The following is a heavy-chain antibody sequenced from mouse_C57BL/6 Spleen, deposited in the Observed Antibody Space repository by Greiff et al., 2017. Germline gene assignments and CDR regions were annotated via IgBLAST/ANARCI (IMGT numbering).Heavy chain of an antibody. J-gene: IGHJ2*01. CDR2: IDPETGGT. CDR1: GYTFTDYE. V-gene: IGHV1-15*01. Sequence: QVQLQQSGAELVRPGASVTLSCKASGYTFTDYEMHWVKQTPVHGLEWIGAIDPETGGTAYNQKFKGKAILTADKSSSTAYIELRSLTSEDSAVYYCTRGVSRSYFDYWGQGTTLTVSS. D-gene: IGHD6-2*01. CDR3: TRGVSRSYFDY.